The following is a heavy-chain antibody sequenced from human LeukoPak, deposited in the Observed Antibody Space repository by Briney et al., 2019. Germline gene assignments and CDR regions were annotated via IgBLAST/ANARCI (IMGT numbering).Heavy chain of an antibody. Sequence: VASVKVSCKASGYTFTGYYMHWVRQAPGQGLEWMGWINPNSGGTNYAQKFQGRVTMTRDTSISTAYMELSRLTSDDTAMYYCARAPSPAAIEGVDPWGQGTLVTVSS. CDR3: ARAPSPAAIEGVDP. CDR1: GYTFTGYY. V-gene: IGHV1-2*02. J-gene: IGHJ5*02. D-gene: IGHD2-2*01. CDR2: INPNSGGT.